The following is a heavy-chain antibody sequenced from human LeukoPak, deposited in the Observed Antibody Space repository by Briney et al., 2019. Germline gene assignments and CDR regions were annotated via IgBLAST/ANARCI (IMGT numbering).Heavy chain of an antibody. Sequence: ASVKVSCKASGGTFSSYAISWVRQAPGQGLEWMGGIIPIFGTANYAQKFQGRVTITADESTSTAYMELSSLRSEDTAVYYCARVPSYYDFWSGYYTGGKNWFDPWGQGTLVTVSS. CDR2: IIPIFGTA. D-gene: IGHD3-3*01. CDR1: GGTFSSYA. V-gene: IGHV1-69*13. CDR3: ARVPSYYDFWSGYYTGGKNWFDP. J-gene: IGHJ5*02.